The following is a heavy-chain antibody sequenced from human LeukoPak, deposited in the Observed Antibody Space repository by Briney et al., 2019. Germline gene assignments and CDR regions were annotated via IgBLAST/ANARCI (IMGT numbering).Heavy chain of an antibody. CDR1: GFTVSSNY. V-gene: IGHV3-53*01. J-gene: IGHJ6*02. CDR3: ARRLGGPDRYYYYGMDV. Sequence: PGGSLRLSCAASGFTVSSNYMSWVRQAPGKGLGWVSVIYSGGSTYYADSVKGRFTISRDNSKNTLYLQMSSLRAEDTAVYYCARRLGGPDRYYYYGMDVWGQGTTVTVSS. CDR2: IYSGGST. D-gene: IGHD1-26*01.